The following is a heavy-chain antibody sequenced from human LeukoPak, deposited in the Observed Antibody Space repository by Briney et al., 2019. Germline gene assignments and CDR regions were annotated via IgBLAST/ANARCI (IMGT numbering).Heavy chain of an antibody. J-gene: IGHJ6*02. D-gene: IGHD4-17*01. CDR3: ARWGDGDATNTGFGLGQYYYYYYGMDV. CDR1: GGSISIYY. CDR2: IYYSGST. V-gene: IGHV4-59*01. Sequence: PSETLSLTCTVSGGSISIYYWSWIRQPPGKGLEWIGYIYYSGSTNYNPSLKSRVTISVDTSKNQFSLKLSSVTAADTAVYYCARWGDGDATNTGFGLGQYYYYYYGMDVWGQGTTVTVSS.